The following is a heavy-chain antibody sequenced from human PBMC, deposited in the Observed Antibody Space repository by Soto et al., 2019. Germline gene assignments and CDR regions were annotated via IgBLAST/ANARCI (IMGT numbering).Heavy chain of an antibody. CDR1: GYTFTSYA. J-gene: IGHJ3*02. CDR2: INAGNGNT. CDR3: ARGMLADSSGYYYLVWDAFDI. V-gene: IGHV1-3*01. D-gene: IGHD3-22*01. Sequence: QVQLVQSGAEVKKPGASVKVSCKASGYTFTSYAMHWVRQAPGQRLEWMGWINAGNGNTKYSQKFQGRVTITRDTSASTAYMELSSLRSEDTAVYYCARGMLADSSGYYYLVWDAFDIWGQGTMVTVSS.